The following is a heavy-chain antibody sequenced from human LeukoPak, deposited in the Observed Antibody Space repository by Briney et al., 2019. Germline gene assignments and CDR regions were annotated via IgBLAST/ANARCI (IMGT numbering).Heavy chain of an antibody. CDR3: AKAGYSSSWYDY. J-gene: IGHJ4*02. Sequence: GGSLRLSCAASGFTFTNYWMSWVRQAPGKGLELVANIKQDRSEKYYVDSVKGRFTISRDNAKNSLYLQMNSLRAEDTAVYYCAKAGYSSSWYDYWGQGTLVTVSS. V-gene: IGHV3-7*01. D-gene: IGHD6-13*01. CDR1: GFTFTNYW. CDR2: IKQDRSEK.